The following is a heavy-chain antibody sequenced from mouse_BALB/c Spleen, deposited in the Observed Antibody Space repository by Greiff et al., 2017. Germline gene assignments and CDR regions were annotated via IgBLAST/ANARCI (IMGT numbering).Heavy chain of an antibody. Sequence: QVQLPQSGAELARPGASVKMSCKASGYTFTSYTMHWVKQRPGQGLEWIGYINPSSGYTNYNQKFKDKATLTADKSSSTAYMQLSSLTSEDSAVYYCAGGNYARYFDVWGAGTTVTVSS. D-gene: IGHD2-1*01. CDR3: AGGNYARYFDV. CDR1: GYTFTSYT. V-gene: IGHV1-4*01. CDR2: INPSSGYT. J-gene: IGHJ1*01.